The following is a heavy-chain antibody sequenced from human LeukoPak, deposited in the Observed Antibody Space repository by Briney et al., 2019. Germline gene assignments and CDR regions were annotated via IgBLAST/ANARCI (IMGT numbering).Heavy chain of an antibody. Sequence: SETLSLTCTVSGASITSYYWSWIRQPPGKGLEWIGYIYYSGNINSNPSLKSQVSISLYTSKRHFSMRLNSVTDAHTAVYYSAAVLPISQTIEYWGQGTLVTVSS. CDR3: AAVLPISQTIEY. CDR2: IYYSGNI. V-gene: IGHV4-59*08. J-gene: IGHJ4*02. CDR1: GASITSYY. D-gene: IGHD2-15*01.